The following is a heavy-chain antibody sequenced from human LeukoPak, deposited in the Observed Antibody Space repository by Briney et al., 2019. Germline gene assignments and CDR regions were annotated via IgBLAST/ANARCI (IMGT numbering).Heavy chain of an antibody. CDR1: GGSISSSSYY. V-gene: IGHV4-39*07. CDR3: AREYIMITFGGVIAHAYYFDY. Sequence: PSETLSLTCTVSGGSISSSSYYWGWIRQPPGKGLEWIGSIYHSGSTYYNPSLKSRVTISVDTSKNQFSLKLSSVTAADTAVYYCAREYIMITFGGVIAHAYYFDYWGQGTLVTVSS. CDR2: IYHSGST. J-gene: IGHJ4*02. D-gene: IGHD3-16*02.